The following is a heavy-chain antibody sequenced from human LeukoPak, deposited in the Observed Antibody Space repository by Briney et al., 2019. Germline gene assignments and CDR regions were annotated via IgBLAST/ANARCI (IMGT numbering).Heavy chain of an antibody. CDR1: GGYISSYY. J-gene: IGHJ4*02. V-gene: IGHV4-59*01. CDR2: IYYSGST. D-gene: IGHD4-17*01. CDR3: ARGQYDYGDYVGGFDY. Sequence: PSETLSLTCTVPGGYISSYYWSWIWQPPGKGLEWIGYIYYSGSTNYNPSLKSRVTISVDTSKNQFSLKLSSVTAADTAVYYCARGQYDYGDYVGGFDYWGQGTLVTVSS.